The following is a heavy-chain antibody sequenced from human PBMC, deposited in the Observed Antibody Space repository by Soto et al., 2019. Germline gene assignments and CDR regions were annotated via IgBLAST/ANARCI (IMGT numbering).Heavy chain of an antibody. D-gene: IGHD2-21*02. J-gene: IGHJ5*02. Sequence: SGGSLRLSCAASGFTFSSYWMSWVRQAPGKGLEWVANIKQDGSEKYYVDSVKGRFTISRDNAKNSLYLQMNSLRAEDTAVYYCARPSEGDSNWFDPWGQGTLVTVSS. CDR1: GFTFSSYW. CDR2: IKQDGSEK. CDR3: ARPSEGDSNWFDP. V-gene: IGHV3-7*01.